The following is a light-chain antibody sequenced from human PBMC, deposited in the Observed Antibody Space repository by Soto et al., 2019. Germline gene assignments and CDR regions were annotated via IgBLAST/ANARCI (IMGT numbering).Light chain of an antibody. CDR1: QSISIW. CDR2: DAS. Sequence: IQMTQSPSTLSASVGDRVTITCRASQSISIWLAWYQQKPGKAPNLLIHDASSLESGVPSRFSGSGSGTEFTLTISSLQPDDFATYYCQQYSSYWTFGQGTKVEIK. J-gene: IGKJ1*01. V-gene: IGKV1-5*01. CDR3: QQYSSYWT.